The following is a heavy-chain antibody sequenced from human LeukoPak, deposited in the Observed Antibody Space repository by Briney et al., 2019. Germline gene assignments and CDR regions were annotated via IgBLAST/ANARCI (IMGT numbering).Heavy chain of an antibody. CDR3: AKDFGGSYPYYYYYGMDV. J-gene: IGHJ6*02. D-gene: IGHD1-26*01. CDR1: GFTFSSYA. V-gene: IGHV3-30-3*01. Sequence: GGSLRLSCAASGFTFSSYAIHWVRQAPGKGLEWVAVISYDGSNKYYADSVKGRFTISRDNSKNTLYLQMNSLRAEDTAVYYCAKDFGGSYPYYYYYGMDVWGQGTTVTVSS. CDR2: ISYDGSNK.